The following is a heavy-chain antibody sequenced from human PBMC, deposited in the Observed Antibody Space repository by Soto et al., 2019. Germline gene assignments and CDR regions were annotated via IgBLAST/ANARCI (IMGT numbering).Heavy chain of an antibody. J-gene: IGHJ5*02. CDR2: IFSNDEK. CDR3: ARADYDFWSGYYWFDP. CDR1: WFSLSNARMG. D-gene: IGHD3-3*01. Sequence: SGPTLVNPTETLTLTCTVSWFSLSNARMGVSWIRQPPGKAMEWLAHIFSNDEKSYSTTPKSRLTISKDTSKSQVVLTMTNMDPVDTATYYCARADYDFWSGYYWFDPWGQGTLVTVSS. V-gene: IGHV2-26*01.